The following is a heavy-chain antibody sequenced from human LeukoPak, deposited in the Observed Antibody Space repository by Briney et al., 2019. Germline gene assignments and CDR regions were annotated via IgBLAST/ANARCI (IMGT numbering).Heavy chain of an antibody. CDR1: GFIVSSNY. Sequence: GGSLRLSCAASGFIVSSNYMSWVRQAPGQGLEWVSVIYSGGRTYHADSVKGRFTISRDNSKNTLYLQMNSLRGEDTAVYYCAREGSSGYYIDYWGQGTLVTVSS. J-gene: IGHJ4*02. CDR3: AREGSSGYYIDY. D-gene: IGHD3-22*01. CDR2: IYSGGRT. V-gene: IGHV3-66*01.